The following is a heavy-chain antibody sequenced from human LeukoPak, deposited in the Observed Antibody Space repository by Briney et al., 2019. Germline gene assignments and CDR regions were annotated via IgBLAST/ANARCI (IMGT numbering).Heavy chain of an antibody. D-gene: IGHD6-13*01. J-gene: IGHJ6*03. V-gene: IGHV1-46*01. Sequence: ASVKVSCKASGYTFTSYYMHWVRQAPGQGLEWMGIISSSGGSTSYAQKFQGRVTMTRDMSTSTVYMELSSLRSEDTAVYYCARAAAAGTAYYNYMDVWGKGTTVTVSS. CDR2: ISSSGGST. CDR1: GYTFTSYY. CDR3: ARAAAAGTAYYNYMDV.